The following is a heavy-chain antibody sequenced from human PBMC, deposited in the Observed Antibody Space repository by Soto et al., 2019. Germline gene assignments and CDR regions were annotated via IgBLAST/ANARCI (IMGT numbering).Heavy chain of an antibody. Sequence: SETLSLTCTVSGGSISSGGYYWSWIRQHPGKGLEWIGYIYYSGSTYYNPSLKSRVTISVDTSKNQFSLKLSSVTAADTAVYYCARGGQLGFDAFDIWGQGTMVT. CDR3: ARGGQLGFDAFDI. CDR2: IYYSGST. V-gene: IGHV4-31*03. D-gene: IGHD1-1*01. J-gene: IGHJ3*02. CDR1: GGSISSGGYY.